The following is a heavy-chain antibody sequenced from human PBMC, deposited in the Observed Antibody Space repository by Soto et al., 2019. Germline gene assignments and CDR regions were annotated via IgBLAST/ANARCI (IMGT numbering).Heavy chain of an antibody. Sequence: QVQLQESGPGLVKPSQTLSLTCTVASGSISSGGYYWSWIRQHPGKGLEWIGDIYNSGSTYFNPSIKSRITMSVDTSKSHFSLQLSSVTAADTAMYYCARKFGAAYFDLWGRGTLVTVSS. CDR3: ARKFGAAYFDL. D-gene: IGHD3-16*01. CDR2: IYNSGST. CDR1: SGSISSGGYY. V-gene: IGHV4-31*03. J-gene: IGHJ2*01.